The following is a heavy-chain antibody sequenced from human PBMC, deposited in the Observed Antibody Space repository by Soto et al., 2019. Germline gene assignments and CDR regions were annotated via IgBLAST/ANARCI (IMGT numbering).Heavy chain of an antibody. D-gene: IGHD2-2*01. Sequence: QVQLVQSGAELKKPGASVKVSCKASGYTFTSFYMHWVRQAPGQGLEWMGIINPSGTTTDYAHKFHGRATMTRDTSPSTYAMELSTMTSEGTAVYYRAKPQSTRHSYYGMEVWGQATAVTVSS. CDR1: GYTFTSFY. V-gene: IGHV1-46*01. CDR3: AKPQSTRHSYYGMEV. J-gene: IGHJ6*02. CDR2: INPSGTTT.